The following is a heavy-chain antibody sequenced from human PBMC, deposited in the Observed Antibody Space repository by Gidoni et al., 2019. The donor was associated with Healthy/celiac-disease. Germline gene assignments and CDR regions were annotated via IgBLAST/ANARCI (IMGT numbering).Heavy chain of an antibody. Sequence: QVQLVQSGAEVKKPGASVKVSCKASGYTFTGYYMHWVRQAPGQGLEWMGWINPNSGGTNYAQKFQGRVTMTRDTSISTAYMELSRLRSDDTAVYYCARDEGVGLRFFTFDPWGQGTLVTVSS. D-gene: IGHD3-3*01. CDR1: GYTFTGYY. J-gene: IGHJ5*02. CDR2: INPNSGGT. CDR3: ARDEGVGLRFFTFDP. V-gene: IGHV1-2*02.